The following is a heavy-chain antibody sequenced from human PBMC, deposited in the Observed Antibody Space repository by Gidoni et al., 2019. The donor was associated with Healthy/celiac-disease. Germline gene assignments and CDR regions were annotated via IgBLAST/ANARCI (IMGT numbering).Heavy chain of an antibody. CDR1: GGPISSGGYS. CDR3: ARGLRPAAAFDP. D-gene: IGHD2-2*01. CDR2: IYHSGST. Sequence: QLQLQDSGSGLVKPSQTLSLTCAVSGGPISSGGYSWSWIRPPPGKGLEWIGYIYHSGSTYYNPSLKSRVTISVDRSKNQFSLKLSSVTAADTAVYYCARGLRPAAAFDPWGQGTLGTVSS. J-gene: IGHJ5*02. V-gene: IGHV4-30-2*01.